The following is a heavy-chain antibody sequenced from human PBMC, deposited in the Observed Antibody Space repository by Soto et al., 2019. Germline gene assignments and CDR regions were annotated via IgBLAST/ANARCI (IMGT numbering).Heavy chain of an antibody. Sequence: ASVKVSSKASGYTFTSYGISWVRQAPGQGLEWMGWISAYNGNTNYAQKLQGRVTMTTDTSTSTAYMELRSLRSDDTAVYYCARDQGRTTVTLYYYYYGMDVWGQGTTVTVSS. CDR3: ARDQGRTTVTLYYYYYGMDV. D-gene: IGHD4-4*01. J-gene: IGHJ6*02. V-gene: IGHV1-18*01. CDR2: ISAYNGNT. CDR1: GYTFTSYG.